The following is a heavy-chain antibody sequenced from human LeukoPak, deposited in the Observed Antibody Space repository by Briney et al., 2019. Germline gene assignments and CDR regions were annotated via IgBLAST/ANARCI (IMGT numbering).Heavy chain of an antibody. CDR2: IYYSGST. CDR3: ARVVLYCSGGSCYSEGNYFDY. J-gene: IGHJ4*02. D-gene: IGHD2-15*01. V-gene: IGHV4-39*01. CDR1: GGSLSSSSYY. Sequence: SETLSLTCTVSGGSLSSSSYYWGWIRQPPGKGLEWIGSIYYSGSTYYNPSLKSRVTISVDTSKNQFSLKLSSVTAADTAVYYCARVVLYCSGGSCYSEGNYFDYWGQGTLVTVSS.